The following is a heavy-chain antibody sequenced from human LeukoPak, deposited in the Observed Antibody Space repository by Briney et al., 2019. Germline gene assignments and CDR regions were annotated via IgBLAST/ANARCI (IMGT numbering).Heavy chain of an antibody. CDR2: IYPGDSDT. CDR3: ARRTIFGATLDYLDS. CDR1: GYSFTSYW. J-gene: IGHJ4*02. D-gene: IGHD3-3*01. V-gene: IGHV5-51*01. Sequence: GESLKISCKGSGYSFTSYWIAWVRQMPGKGLEWMGIIYPGDSDTRYSPSFQGQVTISADKSISTAYLQWSSLKASDTAMYYCARRTIFGATLDYLDSWGQGTLVTVSS.